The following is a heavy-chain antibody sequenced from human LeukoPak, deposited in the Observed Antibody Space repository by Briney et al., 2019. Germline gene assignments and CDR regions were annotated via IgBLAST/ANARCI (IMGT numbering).Heavy chain of an antibody. D-gene: IGHD6-6*01. CDR3: ARSVSSSHYWYFDL. V-gene: IGHV1-2*02. CDR2: IYSKSGAT. Sequence: ASVKVSCKASGYTFTDYYMHWVRQAPEQGLEWVGWIYSKSGATNSAQKFQGRVTMTRDTSISTVYLEVTRLNSDDTAVFYCARSVSSSHYWYFDLWGRGTLVTVSS. J-gene: IGHJ2*01. CDR1: GYTFTDYY.